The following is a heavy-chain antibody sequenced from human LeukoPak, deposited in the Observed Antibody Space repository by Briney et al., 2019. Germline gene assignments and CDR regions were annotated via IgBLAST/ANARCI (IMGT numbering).Heavy chain of an antibody. V-gene: IGHV1-69*06. CDR2: IIPMFGTV. CDR3: ARDRDVDIVATTLTLDY. D-gene: IGHD5-12*01. CDR1: GGTFSSYA. J-gene: IGHJ4*02. Sequence: SVKVSCKASGGTFSSYAISWVRQAPGQGLEWMGRIIPMFGTVKYARKFQGRVTITADTSTSTAYMELSSLRSEDTAVYYCARDRDVDIVATTLTLDYWGQGTLVTVSS.